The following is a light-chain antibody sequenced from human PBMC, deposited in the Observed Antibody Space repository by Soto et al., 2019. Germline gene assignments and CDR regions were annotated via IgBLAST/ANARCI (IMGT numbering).Light chain of an antibody. J-gene: IGLJ1*01. CDR3: SSYAGSSNV. CDR2: NYN. Sequence: QSVVTQPPSASGTPGQTVTISCSGSSSNIGNNYVYWYQQLPGTAPKLLIYNYNLRPSGVPDRFSGSKSGNTASLTVSGLQAEDEADYYCSSYAGSSNVFGTGTKLPS. V-gene: IGLV1-47*02. CDR1: SSNIGNNY.